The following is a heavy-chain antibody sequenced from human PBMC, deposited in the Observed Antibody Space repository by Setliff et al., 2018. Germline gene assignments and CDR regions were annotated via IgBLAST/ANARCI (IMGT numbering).Heavy chain of an antibody. CDR3: ARMQRGGSTLGPIDH. CDR1: GFRFNDYA. Sequence: PGGSLRLSCAASGFRFNDYAMHWVRQTPGKGLEWVAVISYDGINKYYADSVKGRFTISRDNSKNTLSLQLNSLRAEDTAVYYCARMQRGGSTLGPIDHWGQGTLVTVSS. D-gene: IGHD3-10*01. J-gene: IGHJ4*02. V-gene: IGHV3-30*07. CDR2: ISYDGINK.